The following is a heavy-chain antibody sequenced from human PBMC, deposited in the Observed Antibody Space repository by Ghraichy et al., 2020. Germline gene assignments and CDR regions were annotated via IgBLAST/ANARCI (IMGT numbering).Heavy chain of an antibody. Sequence: SETLSLTCTVSGGSVSSGSYYWSWIRQPPGKGLEWIGYIYYSGSTNYNPSLKSRVTISVDTSKNQFSLKLSSVTAADTAVYYCARELRFLEWLLSDRWFDPWGQGTLVTVSS. CDR3: ARELRFLEWLLSDRWFDP. D-gene: IGHD3-3*01. CDR2: IYYSGST. V-gene: IGHV4-61*01. CDR1: GGSVSSGSYY. J-gene: IGHJ5*02.